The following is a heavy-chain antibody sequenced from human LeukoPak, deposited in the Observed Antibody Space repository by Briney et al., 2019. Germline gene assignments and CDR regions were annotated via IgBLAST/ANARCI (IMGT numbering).Heavy chain of an antibody. CDR3: AKAPLFDY. CDR2: IRYDGSDE. CDR1: GFAFSSSD. J-gene: IGHJ4*02. V-gene: IGHV3-30*02. Sequence: GGSLRLSCAASGFAFSSSDIHWVRQAPGKGLEWVSFIRYDGSDENYADSVKGRFTISRDSSKNTLYLQMNSLRTEDTAVYYCAKAPLFDYWGQGTLVNVSP.